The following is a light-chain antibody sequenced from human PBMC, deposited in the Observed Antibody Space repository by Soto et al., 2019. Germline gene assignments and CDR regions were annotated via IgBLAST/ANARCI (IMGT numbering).Light chain of an antibody. J-gene: IGKJ4*01. Sequence: EVTLTQSPATVSLSPGETATLSCGASRTLLRGYLAWYQQRPGLAPRLIIYDVSRRATGIPDRFSGSGSGTDFTLTISSLEPEDFAVYYCQQRGNWPSLTFGGGTKVDIK. CDR1: RTLLRGY. V-gene: IGKV3-11*01. CDR2: DVS. CDR3: QQRGNWPSLT.